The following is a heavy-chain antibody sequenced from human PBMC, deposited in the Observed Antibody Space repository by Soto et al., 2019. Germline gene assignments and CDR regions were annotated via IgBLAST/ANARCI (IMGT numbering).Heavy chain of an antibody. V-gene: IGHV4-59*01. J-gene: IGHJ4*02. CDR3: ARANGYDYIWGSYPFDY. Sequence: SETLSLTCTVSGGSISSYYWSWIRQPPGKGLEWIGYIYYSGSTNYNPSLKSRVTISVDTSKNQFSLKLSSVTAADTAVYYCARANGYDYIWGSYPFDYWGQGTLVTVSS. CDR1: GGSISSYY. CDR2: IYYSGST. D-gene: IGHD3-16*02.